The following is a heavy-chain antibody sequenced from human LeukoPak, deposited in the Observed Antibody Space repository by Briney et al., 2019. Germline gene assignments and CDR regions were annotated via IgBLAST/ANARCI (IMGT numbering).Heavy chain of an antibody. Sequence: ASVKVSYKASGHIFTAYYIHWVRQAPGQGLEWMGWINPNTGGTNYTQKFQGRVTMTRDTSISTAYMELSRLRSDDTAVYYCARTSDFDYWGQGTLVTVSS. CDR3: ARTSDFDY. CDR1: GHIFTAYY. J-gene: IGHJ4*02. V-gene: IGHV1-2*02. CDR2: INPNTGGT.